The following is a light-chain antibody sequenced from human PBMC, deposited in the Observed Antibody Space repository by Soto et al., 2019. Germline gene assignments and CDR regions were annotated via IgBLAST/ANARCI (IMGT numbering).Light chain of an antibody. J-gene: IGKJ4*02. CDR2: GAS. Sequence: DIHLTQSPSFLSASVGDRVTITCRASQGINSYLAWYQQKPGKAPKLLIYGASTLQSGVPSRFSGSESWTEFTLTISSLQPEDFATYYCQQLNYYPLTFGGGTKVESK. CDR1: QGINSY. V-gene: IGKV1-9*01. CDR3: QQLNYYPLT.